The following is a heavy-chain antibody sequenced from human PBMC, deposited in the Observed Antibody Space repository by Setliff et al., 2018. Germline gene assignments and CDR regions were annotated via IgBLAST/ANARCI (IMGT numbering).Heavy chain of an antibody. V-gene: IGHV1-2*04. J-gene: IGHJ4*02. CDR1: GYTFTGYY. D-gene: IGHD5-12*01. Sequence: ASVKISCKASGYTFTGYYMHWVRQAPGQGLEWMGWINPNSGGTNYAQKFQGWVTMTRDTSISTAYMELSRLRSDDTAVYYCARSGWLREYYFDYWGQGTLVTVSS. CDR3: ARSGWLREYYFDY. CDR2: INPNSGGT.